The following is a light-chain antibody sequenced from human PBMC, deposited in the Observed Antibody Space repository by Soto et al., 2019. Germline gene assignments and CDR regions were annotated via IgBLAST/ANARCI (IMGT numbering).Light chain of an antibody. J-gene: IGKJ3*01. V-gene: IGKV1-33*01. CDR1: QDIKKY. Sequence: DIQMTQSPSALSASVGDRVIITCQASQDIKKYLNWYQQKPGKAPKLLIYETSNLETGVPSRFSGSGSGTDFTFTISTLQSEDLATYYCQQYDNIPPTFGPGTTGDIK. CDR3: QQYDNIPPT. CDR2: ETS.